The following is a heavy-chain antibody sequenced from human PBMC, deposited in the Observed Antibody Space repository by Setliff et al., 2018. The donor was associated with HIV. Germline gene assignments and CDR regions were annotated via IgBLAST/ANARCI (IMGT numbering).Heavy chain of an antibody. V-gene: IGHV4-31*03. J-gene: IGHJ4*02. CDR3: ARASSGYESQGLFDY. Sequence: SETLSLTCTVSGGPMNTGGYYWSWIRHHPGKGLEWVGYIFYSGSTYYNPSLESRLTISIDTSKNQFFLKLRSVTAADTAVYFCARASSGYESQGLFDYWGQGMLVTVSS. CDR1: GGPMNTGGYY. D-gene: IGHD5-12*01. CDR2: IFYSGST.